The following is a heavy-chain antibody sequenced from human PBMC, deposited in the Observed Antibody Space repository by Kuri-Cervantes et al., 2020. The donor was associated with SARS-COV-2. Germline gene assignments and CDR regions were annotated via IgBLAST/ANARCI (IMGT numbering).Heavy chain of an antibody. CDR3: AREAPCRIVGAICYGMDV. CDR2: ISSSSSTI. CDR1: GFTFSSCS. J-gene: IGHJ6*02. V-gene: IGHV3-48*02. Sequence: GGSLRLSCAASGFTFSSCSMNWVRQAPGKGLEWVSYISSSSSTIYYADSVKGRFTISRDNAKNSLYLQMNSLRDEDTAVYYCAREAPCRIVGAICYGMDVWGQGTTVTVSS. D-gene: IGHD1-26*01.